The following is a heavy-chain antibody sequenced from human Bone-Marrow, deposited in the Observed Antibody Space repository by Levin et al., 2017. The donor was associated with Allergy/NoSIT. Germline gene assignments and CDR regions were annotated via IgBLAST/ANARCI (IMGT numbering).Heavy chain of an antibody. CDR1: GFTFSSYA. D-gene: IGHD3-3*01. V-gene: IGHV3-23*01. CDR3: VQSCSSTSCPWTGYYDLWSGYYLVDY. Sequence: PGGSLRLSCAASGFTFSSYAMSWVRQAPGKGLEWVSAISGSGGSTYYADSVKGRFTISRDNSKNTLYLQMNSLRAEDTAVYYCVQSCSSTSCPWTGYYDLWSGYYLVDYWGQGTLVTVSS. CDR2: ISGSGGST. J-gene: IGHJ4*02.